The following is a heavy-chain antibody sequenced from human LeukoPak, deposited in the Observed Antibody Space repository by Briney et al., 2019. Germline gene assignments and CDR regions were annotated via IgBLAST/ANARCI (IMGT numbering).Heavy chain of an antibody. V-gene: IGHV5-51*01. CDR3: ARGRGAINDVWSGYTTNWFDP. CDR2: IYPGDSDT. D-gene: IGHD3-3*01. Sequence: GESLKISCKGSGYSFTSYWIGWVRQMPGKGLEWMGIIYPGDSDTRYSPSFQGQVTISADKSISTAYLQWSSLKASDTAMYYCARGRGAINDVWSGYTTNWFDPWGQRTLVTVSS. J-gene: IGHJ5*02. CDR1: GYSFTSYW.